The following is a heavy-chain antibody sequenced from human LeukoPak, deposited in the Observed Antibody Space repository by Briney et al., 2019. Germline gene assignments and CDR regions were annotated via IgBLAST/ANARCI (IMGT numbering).Heavy chain of an antibody. CDR2: ISGSGGST. V-gene: IGHV3-23*01. CDR3: AKPYYSISWYILHS. Sequence: QPGGSLRLSCAASGFTLSSYAMSWVRQAPGKGLEWVSAISGSGGSTYYADSVKGRFTISRDNSKNTLYLQMNSLRGEDTAVYYCAKPYYSISWYILHSWGQGTLVTVSS. CDR1: GFTLSSYA. D-gene: IGHD6-13*01. J-gene: IGHJ5*02.